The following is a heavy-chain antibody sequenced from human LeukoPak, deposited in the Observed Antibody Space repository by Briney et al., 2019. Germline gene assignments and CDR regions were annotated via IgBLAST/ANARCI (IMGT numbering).Heavy chain of an antibody. CDR2: IYSGRST. CDR1: GFTVSSNY. Sequence: PGGSLRLSCAASGFTVSSNYMNWVRQAPGKGLEWVSVIYSGRSTYYADSVKGRFIISRDNSKNTLYLQMNSLRAEDTAVYYCARYSGTCSHSYFDCWGQGNLVTVSS. D-gene: IGHD1-26*01. V-gene: IGHV3-66*01. CDR3: ARYSGTCSHSYFDC. J-gene: IGHJ4*02.